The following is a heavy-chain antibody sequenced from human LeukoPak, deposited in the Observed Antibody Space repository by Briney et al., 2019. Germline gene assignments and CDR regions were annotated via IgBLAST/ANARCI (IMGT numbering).Heavy chain of an antibody. D-gene: IGHD3-22*01. Sequence: GGSLRLSCAASGFTFSAYSMNWVRQAPGKGLEWVSSISTGSSYIYYADSVKGRFTISRENAKNSLYLQMNSLRAEDTAVYYCARDSTPYDSSGYCYDCWGQGTLVTVSS. J-gene: IGHJ4*02. V-gene: IGHV3-21*01. CDR3: ARDSTPYDSSGYCYDC. CDR1: GFTFSAYS. CDR2: ISTGSSYI.